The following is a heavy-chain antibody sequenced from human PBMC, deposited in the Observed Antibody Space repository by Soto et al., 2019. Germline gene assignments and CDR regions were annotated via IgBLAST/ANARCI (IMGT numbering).Heavy chain of an antibody. Sequence: EVQLLESGGGLAQPGGSLRLSCAASGFTFSNHGMTWVRQAQGKGLEWVSSVSADGYTTYYADSVRGRLTISRDNSGHTVYVQMNHLRAEDTALYYCAREASVPSFGEFWFFDLWGRGTKVTVSS. CDR1: GFTFSNHG. D-gene: IGHD3-10*01. CDR3: AREASVPSFGEFWFFDL. J-gene: IGHJ2*01. CDR2: VSADGYTT. V-gene: IGHV3-23*01.